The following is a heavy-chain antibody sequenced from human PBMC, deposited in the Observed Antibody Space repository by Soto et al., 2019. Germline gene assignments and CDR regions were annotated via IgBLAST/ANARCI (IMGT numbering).Heavy chain of an antibody. CDR1: GYTFTSYG. CDR2: ISAYNGNT. CDR3: ARGGANAFDI. Sequence: AAVKVSCKASGYTFTSYGISWVRQAPGQGLEWMGWISAYNGNTNYAQKLQGRVTMTTDTSPSTDYMELRSLRSDDTAVYYWARGGANAFDIWSQGTMVTVSS. J-gene: IGHJ3*02. D-gene: IGHD1-26*01. V-gene: IGHV1-18*01.